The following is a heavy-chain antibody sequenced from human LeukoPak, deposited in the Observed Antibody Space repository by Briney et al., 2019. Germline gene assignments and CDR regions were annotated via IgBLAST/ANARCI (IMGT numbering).Heavy chain of an antibody. V-gene: IGHV4-31*03. J-gene: IGHJ5*02. Sequence: SETLSLTCTVSGGSISSGGYYWSWIRQHPGKGLEWIGYIYYSGSTYYNPSHKSRVTISVGTSKNQFSLKLSSVTAADTAVYYCARDTPGGDSSSSPWGQGTLVTVSS. CDR3: ARDTPGGDSSSSP. D-gene: IGHD6-6*01. CDR2: IYYSGST. CDR1: GGSISSGGYY.